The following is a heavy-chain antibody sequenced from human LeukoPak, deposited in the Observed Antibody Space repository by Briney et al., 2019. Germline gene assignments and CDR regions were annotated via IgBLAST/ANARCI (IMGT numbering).Heavy chain of an antibody. D-gene: IGHD3-22*01. J-gene: IGHJ4*02. CDR2: IKQDGSEK. CDR3: ARGGAYYYDSGGYYETYYFDY. Sequence: GGSLRLSCAASGFTFSSYWMSWVRQAPGKGLEWVANIKQDGSEKYYVDSVKGRFTISRDNAKNSLYLQMNSLRAEDTAVYYCARGGAYYYDSGGYYETYYFDYWGQGTLVTVSS. V-gene: IGHV3-7*01. CDR1: GFTFSSYW.